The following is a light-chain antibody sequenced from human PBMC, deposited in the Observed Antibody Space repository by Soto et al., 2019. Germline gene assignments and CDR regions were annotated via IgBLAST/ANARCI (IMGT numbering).Light chain of an antibody. V-gene: IGKV3-20*01. Sequence: EIVLTQSPGTLSLSPGERATLSCRASQSVSNSYLAWFQQKPGQAPRLLIFGASSRATGIPDRFSGSGSGTDFTLTISRLEPDDFAVYYCQQYGRSPYSFGQGTKLEIK. CDR1: QSVSNSY. CDR3: QQYGRSPYS. CDR2: GAS. J-gene: IGKJ2*03.